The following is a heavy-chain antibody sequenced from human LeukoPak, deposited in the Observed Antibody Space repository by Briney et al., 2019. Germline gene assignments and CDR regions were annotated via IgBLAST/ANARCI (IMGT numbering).Heavy chain of an antibody. Sequence: SQTPSLTCTVSGGSINTDDHYWSWIRQPPGKGPEWIGYIYYRGRTYYNPSLKSRLTISVDTSKNQFSLKMRSVTAADTAVYYCAREGRYWGQGTLVTVSS. CDR1: GGSINTDDHY. D-gene: IGHD3-10*01. J-gene: IGHJ4*02. CDR3: AREGRY. CDR2: IYYRGRT. V-gene: IGHV4-30-4*01.